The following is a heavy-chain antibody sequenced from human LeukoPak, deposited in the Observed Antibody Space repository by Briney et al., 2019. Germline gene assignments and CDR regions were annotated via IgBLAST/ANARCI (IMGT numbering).Heavy chain of an antibody. J-gene: IGHJ4*02. CDR2: ISYDESSK. D-gene: IGHD3-16*02. CDR3: ASLDRITFGGVIVKDFGYYFDY. Sequence: GGSLRLSCAASGFTFSSYAMYWVRQAPGKGLEWVAEISYDESSKYYADSVKGRFTISRDNSKNTLYLQMNSLRAEDTAVYYCASLDRITFGGVIVKDFGYYFDYWGQGTLVTVSS. V-gene: IGHV3-30-3*01. CDR1: GFTFSSYA.